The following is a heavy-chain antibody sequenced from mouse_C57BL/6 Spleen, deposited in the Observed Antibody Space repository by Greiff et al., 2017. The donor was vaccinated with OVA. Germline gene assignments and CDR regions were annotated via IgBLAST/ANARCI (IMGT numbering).Heavy chain of an antibody. CDR1: GYTFTSYW. Sequence: QVQLQQSGAELVRPGSSVKLSCKASGYTFTSYWMHWVKQMPIQGLEWIGNIDPSDSETHYNQKFKDKATLTVDKSSSTAYMQLRRLTSEDSAVYYCANGWYFDVWGKGTTVTVSS. J-gene: IGHJ1*03. V-gene: IGHV1-52*01. CDR3: ANGWYFDV. CDR2: IDPSDSET.